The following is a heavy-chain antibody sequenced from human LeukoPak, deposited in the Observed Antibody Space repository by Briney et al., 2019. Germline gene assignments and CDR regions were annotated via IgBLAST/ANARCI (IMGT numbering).Heavy chain of an antibody. V-gene: IGHV3-30*02. Sequence: GGSLRLSCAASGFTFSSYGMHWVRQAPGKGLEWVAFIRYDGSNKYYADSVKGRFTISRDTSKNTLFLQMNSLRAEDTAVYYCAREYCSSTSCPLFDYWGQGTLVTVSS. J-gene: IGHJ4*02. D-gene: IGHD2-2*01. CDR1: GFTFSSYG. CDR2: IRYDGSNK. CDR3: AREYCSSTSCPLFDY.